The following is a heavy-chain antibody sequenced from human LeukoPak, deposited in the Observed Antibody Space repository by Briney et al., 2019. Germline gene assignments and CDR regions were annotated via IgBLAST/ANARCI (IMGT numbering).Heavy chain of an antibody. Sequence: GGSLRLSCAASGFTFSSSSMNWVRQAPGKGLEWVSSISSSRSYIYYADSVKGRFTISRDNAKNSLYLQMTSLRAEDTAVYYCATEFDPWDQGTLVTVSS. CDR3: ATEFDP. CDR2: ISSSRSYI. V-gene: IGHV3-21*01. CDR1: GFTFSSSS. J-gene: IGHJ5*02.